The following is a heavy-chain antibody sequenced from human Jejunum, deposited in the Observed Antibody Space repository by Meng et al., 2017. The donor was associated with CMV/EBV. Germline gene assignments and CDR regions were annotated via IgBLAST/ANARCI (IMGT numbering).Heavy chain of an antibody. CDR2: ISALNFI. V-gene: IGHV3-21*04. CDR1: GFTLSNYS. J-gene: IGHJ3*02. Sequence: SGFTLSNYSMHWVRQVPGKGLEWVSFISALNFIYYAASVEGRFSISRDNARNSVYLQMNNLRAEDTAFYYCAKDFYGGPLDAFDIWGQGTMVTVSS. CDR3: AKDFYGGPLDAFDI. D-gene: IGHD4-23*01.